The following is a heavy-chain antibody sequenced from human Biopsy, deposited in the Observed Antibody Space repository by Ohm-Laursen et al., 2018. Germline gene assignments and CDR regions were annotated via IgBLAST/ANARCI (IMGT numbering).Heavy chain of an antibody. CDR2: INCKTGAT. CDR3: ARDPLNGHKHFDY. J-gene: IGHJ4*02. V-gene: IGHV1-2*02. D-gene: IGHD2-8*01. CDR1: SYTFTDYN. Sequence: ASVKVSCKPSSYTFTDYNTHWMRQAPGQGLEWLGYINCKTGATNYAQKFQGTVTMTRDTSISTAYLALGSLRSADTAIYYCARDPLNGHKHFDYWGQGSLVTVSS.